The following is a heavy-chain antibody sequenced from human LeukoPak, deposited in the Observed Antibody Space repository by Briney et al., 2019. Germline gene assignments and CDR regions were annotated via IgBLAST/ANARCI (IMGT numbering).Heavy chain of an antibody. J-gene: IGHJ4*02. D-gene: IGHD5-12*01. CDR3: AREGAGYSGSELFDY. CDR2: INPNSGGT. CDR1: GYTFTDYY. V-gene: IGHV1-2*02. Sequence: ASVKVSCKASGYTFTDYYMHWVRQAPGQGLEWMGWINPNSGGTNYAQKFQGRVTMTRDTSISTAYMELSRLRSDDTAVYYCAREGAGYSGSELFDYWGQGTLVTVSS.